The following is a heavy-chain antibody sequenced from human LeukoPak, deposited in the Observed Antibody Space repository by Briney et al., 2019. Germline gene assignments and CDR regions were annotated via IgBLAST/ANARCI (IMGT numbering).Heavy chain of an antibody. D-gene: IGHD3-16*01. Sequence: GGSLRLSCAASGFTFSSYAMSWVRQAPGKGLEWVSAISGSGGSTYYADSVKGRFTISRDNSKSTLYLQMNSLRAEDTAVYYCAKLLGGPYDPIDYWGQGTLVTVSS. V-gene: IGHV3-23*01. CDR3: AKLLGGPYDPIDY. CDR1: GFTFSSYA. CDR2: ISGSGGST. J-gene: IGHJ4*02.